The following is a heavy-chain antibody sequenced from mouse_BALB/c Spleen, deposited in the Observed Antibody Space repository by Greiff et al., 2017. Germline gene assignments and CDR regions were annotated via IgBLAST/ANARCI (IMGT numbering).Heavy chain of an antibody. V-gene: IGHV3-2*02. D-gene: IGHD1-1*02. CDR1: GYSITSDYA. Sequence: EVQLQESGPGLVKPSQSLSLTCTVTGYSITSDYAWNWIRQFPGNKLEWMGYISYSGSTSYNPSLKSRISITRDTSKNQFFLQLNSVTTEDTATYYCARRGVGNYVDYWGQGTTLTVSS. CDR2: ISYSGST. CDR3: ARRGVGNYVDY. J-gene: IGHJ2*01.